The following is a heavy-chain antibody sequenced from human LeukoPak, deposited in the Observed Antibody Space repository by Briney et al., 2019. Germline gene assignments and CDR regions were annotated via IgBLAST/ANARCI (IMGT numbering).Heavy chain of an antibody. D-gene: IGHD5-24*01. Sequence: SESLSLTCTVYGGSFNDYYWNWIRQPPGKGLEWIEEINHSGITNYNPSLKSRVTISVDTSKNQFSLKLSSVTAADTAVYYCASRDGYNLKDAFDIWGQGTMVTVSS. CDR3: ASRDGYNLKDAFDI. CDR1: GGSFNDYY. J-gene: IGHJ3*02. CDR2: INHSGIT. V-gene: IGHV4-34*01.